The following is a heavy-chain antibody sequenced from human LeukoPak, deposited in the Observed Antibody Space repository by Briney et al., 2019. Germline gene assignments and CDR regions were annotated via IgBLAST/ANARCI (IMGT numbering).Heavy chain of an antibody. D-gene: IGHD6-13*01. Sequence: SETLSLTCTVSGGSIGSYYWSWIRQPPGKGLEWIGYIYYSGSTNYNPSLKSRVTISVDTSKNQFSLKLSSVTAADTAVYYCARVNNVAAGTWSFDYWGQGTLVTVSS. V-gene: IGHV4-59*08. CDR2: IYYSGST. CDR3: ARVNNVAAGTWSFDY. CDR1: GGSIGSYY. J-gene: IGHJ4*02.